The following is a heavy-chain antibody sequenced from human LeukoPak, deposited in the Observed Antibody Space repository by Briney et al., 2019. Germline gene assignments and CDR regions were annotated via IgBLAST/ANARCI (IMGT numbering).Heavy chain of an antibody. CDR1: GYTFTGYY. CDR2: MNPNSGGT. V-gene: IGHV1-2*02. CDR3: GRDRNYQDSSGRPGY. J-gene: IGHJ4*02. Sequence: ASVKVSCKASGYTFTGYYLHWVRQAPGQGLEWMGWMNPNSGGTNYAQKFQGGITMTRDTSINTAYMELSRLRSDDTAVYYCGRDRNYQDSSGRPGYWGQGTLVTVPS. D-gene: IGHD3-22*01.